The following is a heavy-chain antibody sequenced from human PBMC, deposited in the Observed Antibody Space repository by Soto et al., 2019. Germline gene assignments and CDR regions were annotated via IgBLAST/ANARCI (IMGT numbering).Heavy chain of an antibody. D-gene: IGHD6-13*01. CDR2: ISGSGAST. CDR1: GFIFDNYA. CDR3: ARDRQQLTPLIYFQH. V-gene: IGHV3-23*01. J-gene: IGHJ1*01. Sequence: GGSLRLSCAASGFIFDNYATSWVRQAPGKGLEWVSSISGSGASTYYADSVKGRFTISRDNSKNTLYLQMNSLSVEDTAVYFCARDRQQLTPLIYFQHWGQGTLVTVSS.